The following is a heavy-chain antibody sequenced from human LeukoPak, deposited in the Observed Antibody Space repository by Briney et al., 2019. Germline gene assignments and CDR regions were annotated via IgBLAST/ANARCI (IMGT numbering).Heavy chain of an antibody. CDR3: ASKVGATTADAFDI. J-gene: IGHJ3*02. D-gene: IGHD1-26*01. CDR1: GFTFSSYS. V-gene: IGHV3-21*01. CDR2: ISSSSSYI. Sequence: WGSLRLSCAASGFTFSSYSMNWVRQAPGKGLEWVSSISSSSSYIYYADSVKGRFTISRDNAKNSLYLQMNSLRAEDTAVYYCASKVGATTADAFDIWGQRTMVTVSS.